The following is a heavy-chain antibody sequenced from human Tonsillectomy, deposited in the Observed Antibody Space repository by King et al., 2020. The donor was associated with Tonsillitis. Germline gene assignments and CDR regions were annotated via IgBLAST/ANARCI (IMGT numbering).Heavy chain of an antibody. CDR3: AKGYDSSGYYSEYFDL. V-gene: IGHV3-30*18. CDR1: GFTFSSYG. D-gene: IGHD3-22*01. J-gene: IGHJ2*01. CDR2: ISYDGSNK. Sequence: VQLVESGGGVVQPGRSLRLSCGASGFTFSSYGMHWVRQAPGKGLEWVAVISYDGSNKYYADSVKGRFTISRDNSKNTLYLQMHSLRAEDTAVYYCAKGYDSSGYYSEYFDLWGRGTLVSVSS.